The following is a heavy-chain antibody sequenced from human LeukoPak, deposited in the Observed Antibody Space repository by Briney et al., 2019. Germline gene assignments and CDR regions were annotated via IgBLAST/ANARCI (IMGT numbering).Heavy chain of an antibody. CDR2: INPNNGGT. D-gene: IGHD3-22*01. CDR1: GYTLTGYY. Sequence: GASVKVSCKASGYTLTGYYIHWVRQAPGQGLEWMGRINPNNGGTNYAQKFQGRVTMTRDMSMSTAYMVLSRLRSVDTAVYYCAGEDNSSGYRPFDIWGQGTMVTVPS. V-gene: IGHV1-2*06. CDR3: AGEDNSSGYRPFDI. J-gene: IGHJ3*02.